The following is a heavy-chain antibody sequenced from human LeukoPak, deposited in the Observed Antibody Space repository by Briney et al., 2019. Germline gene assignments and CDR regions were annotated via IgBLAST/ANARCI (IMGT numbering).Heavy chain of an antibody. CDR1: GFTFRNYA. V-gene: IGHV3-23*01. Sequence: GGSLRLSCAASGFTFRNYAMSWVRQIPGKGLEWVSAISGSGGSTYYADSVKGRFTISRDNFKNTLYLEVISLTAEDTAVYYCAKDDAWLKFGEWSQGTLVTVSS. J-gene: IGHJ4*02. CDR2: ISGSGGST. D-gene: IGHD3-10*01. CDR3: AKDDAWLKFGE.